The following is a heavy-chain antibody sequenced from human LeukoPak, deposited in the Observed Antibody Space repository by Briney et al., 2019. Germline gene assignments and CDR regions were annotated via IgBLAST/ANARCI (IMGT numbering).Heavy chain of an antibody. CDR1: GYTFTGYY. Sequence: GASVKVSCKASGYTFTGYYLHWVRQAPGQGLEWMGWINPNSGGTNYAQKFQVRVTMTRDTSISTAYLELSRLRSDDTAVYYCAREHCSGGSCYSAVTWFDPWGQGTLVTVSS. CDR3: AREHCSGGSCYSAVTWFDP. J-gene: IGHJ5*02. V-gene: IGHV1-2*02. D-gene: IGHD2-15*01. CDR2: INPNSGGT.